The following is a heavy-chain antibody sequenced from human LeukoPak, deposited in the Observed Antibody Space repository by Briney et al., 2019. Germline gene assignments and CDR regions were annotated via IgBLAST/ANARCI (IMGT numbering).Heavy chain of an antibody. J-gene: IGHJ4*02. D-gene: IGHD3-3*01. CDR1: GGSISSYY. CDR3: ARYYDFWSGLVY. Sequence: SETLSLTCTVSGGSISSYYWSWIRQPPGKGLEWIGYIYYSGSTNYNPSLKSRVTISVDTSKNQFSLKPSSVTAADTAVYYCARYYDFWSGLVYWGQGTLVTVSS. V-gene: IGHV4-59*01. CDR2: IYYSGST.